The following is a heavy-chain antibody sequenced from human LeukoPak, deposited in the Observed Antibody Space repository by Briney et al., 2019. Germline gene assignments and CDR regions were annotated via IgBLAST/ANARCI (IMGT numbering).Heavy chain of an antibody. CDR2: INPNSGGT. V-gene: IGHV1-2*06. D-gene: IGHD5-18*01. Sequence: EASVKVSCKASGYTFTGYYMHWVRQAPGQGLEWMGRINPNSGGTNYAQKFQGRVTMTRDTSISTVYMELSRLRSDDTAVYYCARYSYGKRIFDYWGQGTLVTVSS. CDR3: ARYSYGKRIFDY. CDR1: GYTFTGYY. J-gene: IGHJ4*02.